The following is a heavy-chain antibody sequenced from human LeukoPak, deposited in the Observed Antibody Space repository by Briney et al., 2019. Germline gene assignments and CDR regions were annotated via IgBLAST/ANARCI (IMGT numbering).Heavy chain of an antibody. V-gene: IGHV1-69*13. CDR1: GGTFSSDA. D-gene: IGHD3-3*01. J-gene: IGHJ3*02. CDR2: IIPIFGTV. CDR3: AREISYYDFWSGQTYAFDI. Sequence: GASVKVSCKASGGTFSSDAISWVRQAPGQGLEWMGGIIPIFGTVNYAQKFQGRVTITADESTSTAYMELSSLRSEDTAVYYCAREISYYDFWSGQTYAFDIWGQGTVVTVSS.